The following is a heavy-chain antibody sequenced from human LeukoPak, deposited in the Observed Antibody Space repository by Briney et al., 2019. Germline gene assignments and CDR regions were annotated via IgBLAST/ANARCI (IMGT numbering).Heavy chain of an antibody. Sequence: SETLSLTCAVYGGSFSGYYWSWIRQPPGKGLEWIGEINHSGSTNYNPSLKSRVTISVDTSKNQFSLKLSSVTAADTAVYYCARVRYYDSWSGYNDLFDYWGQGTLVTVSS. D-gene: IGHD3-3*01. CDR2: INHSGST. V-gene: IGHV4-34*01. J-gene: IGHJ4*02. CDR3: ARVRYYDSWSGYNDLFDY. CDR1: GGSFSGYY.